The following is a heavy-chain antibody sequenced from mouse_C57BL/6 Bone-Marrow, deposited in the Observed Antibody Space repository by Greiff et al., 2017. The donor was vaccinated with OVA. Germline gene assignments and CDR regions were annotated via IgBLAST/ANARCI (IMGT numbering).Heavy chain of an antibody. D-gene: IGHD2-4*01. V-gene: IGHV1-64*01. Sequence: VQLQQPGAELVKPGASVKLSCKASGYTFTSYWMHWVKQRPGQGLEWIGMIPPNSGSTNYNEKFKSKATLTVDKSSSTAYMQLSSLTSEDSAVYYCARPYDYDRDYYAMDYWGQGTSVTVSS. J-gene: IGHJ4*01. CDR2: IPPNSGST. CDR1: GYTFTSYW. CDR3: ARPYDYDRDYYAMDY.